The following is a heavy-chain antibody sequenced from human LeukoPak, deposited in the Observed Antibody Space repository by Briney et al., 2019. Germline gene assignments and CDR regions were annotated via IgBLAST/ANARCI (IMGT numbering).Heavy chain of an antibody. V-gene: IGHV4-61*02. J-gene: IGHJ4*02. CDR1: GGSISSDRYY. CDR3: ARAMSIAARLQTIFDY. D-gene: IGHD6-6*01. CDR2: IYAPGDT. Sequence: SETLSLTCSVSGGSISSDRYYWSWIRQPAGKGLEWIGRIYAPGDTKYDPSLQSRVTLSGDTSKNQISLNLTSVTAADTAVYYCARAMSIAARLQTIFDYWGQGTLVTVSS.